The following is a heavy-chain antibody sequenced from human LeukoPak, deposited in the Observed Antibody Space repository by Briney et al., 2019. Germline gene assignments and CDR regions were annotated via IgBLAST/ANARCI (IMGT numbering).Heavy chain of an antibody. D-gene: IGHD6-6*01. J-gene: IGHJ5*02. V-gene: IGHV1-8*01. CDR1: GYTFTSYD. Sequence: ASVKVSCEASGYTFTSYDINWVRQATGQGLESMGWMNPNSGNTGYAQKFQGRVTMTRNTSISTAYMELSSLRSEDTAVYYCAREWHIAARHSSLDPWGQGTLVTVSS. CDR2: MNPNSGNT. CDR3: AREWHIAARHSSLDP.